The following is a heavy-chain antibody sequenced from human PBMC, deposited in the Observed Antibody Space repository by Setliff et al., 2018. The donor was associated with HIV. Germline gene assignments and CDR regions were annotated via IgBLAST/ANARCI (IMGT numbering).Heavy chain of an antibody. Sequence: PGGSLRLSCAASGFTFSDYYMSWIRQAPGKGLEWVSYISSSGSTIYYADSVKGRFTISRDNAKNSVYLQMNSLRAEDTAIYYCVRKQYHYDSSRPYYFDYWGQGTLVTVSS. CDR3: VRKQYHYDSSRPYYFDY. CDR1: GFTFSDYY. J-gene: IGHJ4*02. V-gene: IGHV3-11*04. D-gene: IGHD3-22*01. CDR2: ISSSGSTI.